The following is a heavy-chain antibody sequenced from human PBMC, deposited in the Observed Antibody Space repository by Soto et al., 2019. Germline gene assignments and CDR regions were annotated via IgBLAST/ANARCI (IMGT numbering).Heavy chain of an antibody. J-gene: IGHJ4*02. CDR3: ARIDPPHYYFDY. Sequence: ASVKVSCKASGYTFTGYYMHWVRQAPGQGLEWMGWISTYSGNTNYAQKLQGRVTVTTDTSTSTAYMELRSLTSDDTAVYYCARIDPPHYYFDYWGQGTLVTVSS. CDR1: GYTFTGYY. CDR2: ISTYSGNT. V-gene: IGHV1-18*04.